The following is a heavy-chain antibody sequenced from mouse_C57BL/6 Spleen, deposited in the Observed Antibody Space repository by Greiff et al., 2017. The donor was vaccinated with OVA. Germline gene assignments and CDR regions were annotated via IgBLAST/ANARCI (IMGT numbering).Heavy chain of an antibody. V-gene: IGHV1-82*01. CDR1: GYAFSSSW. CDR2: IYPGDGDT. CDR3: ARVGGGDYFDD. J-gene: IGHJ2*01. Sequence: QVQLQQSGPELVKPGASVKISCKASGYAFSSSWMNWVKQRPGKGLEWIGRIYPGDGDTNYNGKFKGKATLTADKSSSTAYMQLSSLTSEDSAVYFCARVGGGDYFDDWGQGTTLTVSS.